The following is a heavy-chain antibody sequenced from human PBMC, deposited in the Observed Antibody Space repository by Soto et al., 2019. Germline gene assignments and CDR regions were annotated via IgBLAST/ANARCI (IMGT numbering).Heavy chain of an antibody. Sequence: QITLKESGPTLVKPTQTLTLTCTFSGFSLSTSGVGVGWISQPPGKALEWLALIYWDDDKRYSPSLKTRLSITKDTSKKQVVVTMTNMDPVDTATYYCARQVRYCSGNGCPNLFAPWGQGTLVTVSS. V-gene: IGHV2-5*02. D-gene: IGHD2-15*01. CDR2: IYWDDDK. CDR1: GFSLSTSGVG. CDR3: ARQVRYCSGNGCPNLFAP. J-gene: IGHJ5*02.